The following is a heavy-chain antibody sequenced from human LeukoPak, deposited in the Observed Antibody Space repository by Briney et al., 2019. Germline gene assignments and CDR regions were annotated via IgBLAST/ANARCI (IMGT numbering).Heavy chain of an antibody. V-gene: IGHV3-30*04. CDR3: ARVDSGSACAS. D-gene: IGHD6-19*01. Sequence: GGSLRLSCAASGFPFGSYAMHWVRQAPGKGLEWVAVIFYDGSIAYYADSVRGRLTISRDNSKNTLYLQMNSLRAEDTAVYYCARVDSGSACASWGQGILVTVSS. CDR2: IFYDGSIA. CDR1: GFPFGSYA. J-gene: IGHJ1*01.